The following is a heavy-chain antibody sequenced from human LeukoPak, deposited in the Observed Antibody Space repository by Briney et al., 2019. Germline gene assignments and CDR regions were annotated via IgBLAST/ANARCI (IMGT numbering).Heavy chain of an antibody. J-gene: IGHJ4*02. Sequence: SETLSLTCAVYGGTFSGYYWSWIRQPPGKGLEWIGEINHSGSTNYNPSLMSRVTITVDTSKNQFPQKLSTVTATDTAVYYCASGRFGETTKPYYFDYWGQGTLVTVSS. D-gene: IGHD3-10*01. CDR3: ASGRFGETTKPYYFDY. V-gene: IGHV4-34*01. CDR1: GGTFSGYY. CDR2: INHSGST.